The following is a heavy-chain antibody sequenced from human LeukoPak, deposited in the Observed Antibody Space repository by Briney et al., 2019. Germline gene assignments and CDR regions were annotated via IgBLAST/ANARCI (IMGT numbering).Heavy chain of an antibody. Sequence: PSQTLSLTCTVSGGSISSGSYYWSWIRQPAGKGLEWIGRIYTSGSTNYNPSLKSRVTISVDTSKNQFSLKLSSVTAADTAVYYCARWWYSSQYYYYYYGMDVWGQGTTVTVSS. J-gene: IGHJ6*02. CDR1: GGSISSGSYY. CDR3: ARWWYSSQYYYYYYGMDV. V-gene: IGHV4-61*02. D-gene: IGHD6-13*01. CDR2: IYTSGST.